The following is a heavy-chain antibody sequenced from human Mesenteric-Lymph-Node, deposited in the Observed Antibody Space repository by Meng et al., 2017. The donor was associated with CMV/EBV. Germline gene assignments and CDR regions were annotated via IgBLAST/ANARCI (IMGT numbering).Heavy chain of an antibody. CDR3: ARDHPVDTAMVGSTQEPLSPYYYYGMDV. CDR1: GGTFSRSV. D-gene: IGHD5-18*01. Sequence: SVKVSCKVSGGTFSRSVISWVRQAPGQGLEWMGGIIPIFGTANYAQKFQGRVTITTDESTSTAYMELSSLRSEDTAVYYCARDHPVDTAMVGSTQEPLSPYYYYGMDVWGQGTTVTVSS. V-gene: IGHV1-69*05. CDR2: IIPIFGTA. J-gene: IGHJ6*02.